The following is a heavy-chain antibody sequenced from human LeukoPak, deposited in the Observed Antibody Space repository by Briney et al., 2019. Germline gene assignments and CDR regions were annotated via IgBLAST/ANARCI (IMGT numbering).Heavy chain of an antibody. CDR2: IYYSGST. CDR1: GXSISSYY. CDR3: ARDLWARGAAAGTYYYYGMDV. V-gene: IGHV4-59*01. D-gene: IGHD6-13*01. Sequence: SETLSLTCTVSGXSISSYYWSWIRQPPGKGLEWIGYIYYSGSTNYNPSLKSRVTISVDTSKNQFSLKLSSVTAADTAVYYCARDLWARGAAAGTYYYYGMDVWGQGTTVTVSS. J-gene: IGHJ6*02.